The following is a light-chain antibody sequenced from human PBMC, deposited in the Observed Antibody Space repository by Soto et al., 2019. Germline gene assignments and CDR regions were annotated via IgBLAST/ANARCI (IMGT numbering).Light chain of an antibody. J-gene: IGKJ5*01. Sequence: DIVMTQSPDALAFSLGERATINCKSSQSVLYSSNNKNFLAWYQQKPGQPPKLLFYWASTRQSGVPDRFSGSGSGTDFTLTITSVQAEDVAVYYCQQYYSSRAITFGQGTRLEI. CDR2: WAS. CDR3: QQYYSSRAIT. CDR1: QSVLYSSNNKNF. V-gene: IGKV4-1*01.